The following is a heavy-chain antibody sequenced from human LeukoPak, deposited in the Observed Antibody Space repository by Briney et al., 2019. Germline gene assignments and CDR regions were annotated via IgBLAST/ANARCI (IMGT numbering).Heavy chain of an antibody. V-gene: IGHV3-7*04. J-gene: IGHJ4*02. CDR3: ARYCSIGSCFAY. CDR1: GFTFSIYW. Sequence: GGSLRLSCAASGFTFSIYWMSWVRQAPGKGLEWVANINQDGSAEYYVDSLKGLFTISRDNAKNSLYLQMTSLRADDTAVYYCARYCSIGSCFAYWGQGTLVTVSS. CDR2: INQDGSAE. D-gene: IGHD2-15*01.